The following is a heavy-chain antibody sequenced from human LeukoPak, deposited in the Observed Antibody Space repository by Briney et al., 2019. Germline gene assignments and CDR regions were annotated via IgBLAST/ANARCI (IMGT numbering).Heavy chain of an antibody. V-gene: IGHV3-7*01. CDR1: GFTFSNAW. CDR2: IKQDGSEK. CDR3: VRGSLASGVVVYYYYYLDV. D-gene: IGHD3-3*01. J-gene: IGHJ6*03. Sequence: GGSLRLSCAVSGFTFSNAWMSWVRQAPGKGLEWVANIKQDGSEKYYVDSVKGRFTISRGNAKNSLYLQMNSLRAEDTAVYYCVRGSLASGVVVYYYYYLDVWGKGTTVTVSS.